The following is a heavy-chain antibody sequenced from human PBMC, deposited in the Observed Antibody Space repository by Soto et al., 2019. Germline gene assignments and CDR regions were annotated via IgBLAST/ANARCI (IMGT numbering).Heavy chain of an antibody. D-gene: IGHD2-15*01. Sequence: GASVKVPCKASGYTFFTYDISWVRQAPGQGLEWMGWISTYSGDTKYAQKFQGRVTMTTDTSTTTAYLELRSLRSDDTAVYYCASHDATPSSENWFDPWGQGTLVTVSS. CDR1: GYTFFTYD. CDR3: ASHDATPSSENWFDP. CDR2: ISTYSGDT. V-gene: IGHV1-18*01. J-gene: IGHJ5*02.